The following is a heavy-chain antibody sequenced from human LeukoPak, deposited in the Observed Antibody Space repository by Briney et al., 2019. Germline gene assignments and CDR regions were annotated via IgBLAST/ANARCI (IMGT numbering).Heavy chain of an antibody. CDR2: ISAYNGNT. CDR1: GYTFSSYG. D-gene: IGHD3-22*01. CDR3: ASLKNYYDSSGYLVTDAFDI. Sequence: ASVKVSCKASGYTFSSYGISWVRQAPGQGLEWMGWISAYNGNTNYAQKLQGRLTMTTDTSTSTAYMELRSLRSDDTAVYYCASLKNYYDSSGYLVTDAFDIWGQGTMVTVSS. J-gene: IGHJ3*02. V-gene: IGHV1-18*01.